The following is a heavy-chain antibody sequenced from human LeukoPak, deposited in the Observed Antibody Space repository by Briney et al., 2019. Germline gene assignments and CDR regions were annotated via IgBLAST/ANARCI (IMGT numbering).Heavy chain of an antibody. CDR2: INPSDADT. Sequence: GESLKISCKASGYSFITYWIGWVRQMPGKDLEWMGVINPSDADTRYNPSFQGQVTISADKSIKTVYLQLSSLKASDTAMYYCARETSQKGAHYMDVWGKGTTITISS. V-gene: IGHV5-51*01. D-gene: IGHD3-16*01. CDR3: ARETSQKGAHYMDV. J-gene: IGHJ6*03. CDR1: GYSFITYW.